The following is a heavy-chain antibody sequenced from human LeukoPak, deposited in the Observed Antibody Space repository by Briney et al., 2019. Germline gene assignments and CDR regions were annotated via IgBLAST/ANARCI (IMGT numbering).Heavy chain of an antibody. CDR3: ARDRIQLWSHDY. Sequence: GGSLRLSCAASGFTFSRDAMHWVRQAPGKGLEWVANIKPDGSDKYYVDSVKGRFTISRENAKNSLYLHMNSLRAEDTAVYYCARDRIQLWSHDYWGQGTLVTVSS. CDR1: GFTFSRDA. J-gene: IGHJ4*02. D-gene: IGHD5-18*01. CDR2: IKPDGSDK. V-gene: IGHV3-7*04.